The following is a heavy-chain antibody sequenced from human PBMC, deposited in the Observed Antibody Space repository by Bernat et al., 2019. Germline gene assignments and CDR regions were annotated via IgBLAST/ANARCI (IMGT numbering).Heavy chain of an antibody. CDR3: AREGEGAFDI. CDR1: GFTFSSYS. V-gene: IGHV3-21*01. J-gene: IGHJ3*02. CDR2: ISSSSSYL. Sequence: EVQLVESGGGLVKPGGSLRLSCAASGFTFSSYSMNWVRQAPGKGLEWVSSISSSSSYLYYADSVKGRFTISRDNAKNSLYLQMNSLRAEDTAVYYCAREGEGAFDIWGQGTRVTVSS.